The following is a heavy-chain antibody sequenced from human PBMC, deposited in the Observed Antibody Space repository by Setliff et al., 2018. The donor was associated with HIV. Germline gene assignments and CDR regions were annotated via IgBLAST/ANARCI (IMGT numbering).Heavy chain of an antibody. CDR3: ARDLNYYGSGSYYGAFDY. J-gene: IGHJ4*02. CDR2: IIPIFGTA. D-gene: IGHD3-10*01. CDR1: GGTFSSYA. V-gene: IGHV1-69*13. Sequence: GASVKVSCKASGGTFSSYAISWVRQAPGQGLEWMGGIIPIFGTANYAQKFQGRVTITADESTSTAYMELSSLRSEDTAVYYCARDLNYYGSGSYYGAFDYWGQGTLVTVSS.